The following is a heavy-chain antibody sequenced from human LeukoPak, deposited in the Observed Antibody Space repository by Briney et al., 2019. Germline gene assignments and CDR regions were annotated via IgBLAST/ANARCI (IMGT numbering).Heavy chain of an antibody. V-gene: IGHV3-23*01. Sequence: GGSLRLSCEAPGFSFSIYAMSWVRQAPGKGLEWVSSISGNGGSTYYANLVKGRFTVARDNSKNTVYLEMNSLREDNTALYYCVKGGQRYDFWRFDFWGRGTLVTVSS. CDR2: ISGNGGST. J-gene: IGHJ5*01. CDR3: VKGGQRYDFWRFDF. CDR1: GFSFSIYA. D-gene: IGHD3-3*01.